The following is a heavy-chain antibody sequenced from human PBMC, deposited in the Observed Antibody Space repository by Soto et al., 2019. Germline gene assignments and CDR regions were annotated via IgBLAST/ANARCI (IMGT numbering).Heavy chain of an antibody. V-gene: IGHV1-69*01. D-gene: IGHD3-22*01. CDR2: ILPRLGLT. J-gene: IGHJ4*02. Sequence: QVQLVQSGAEVKKPGSSVKVSCKASGGTFGNYGISWVRQAPGQGLEWMGGILPRLGLTKSAQRFQGRVTFTADESTKTAYMELSSLRSEDTAVFYCARDRYYDDSGLYYESADWGQGTLVTVSS. CDR3: ARDRYYDDSGLYYESAD. CDR1: GGTFGNYG.